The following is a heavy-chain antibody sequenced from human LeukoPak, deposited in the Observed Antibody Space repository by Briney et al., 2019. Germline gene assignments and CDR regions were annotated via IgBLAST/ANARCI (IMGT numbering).Heavy chain of an antibody. CDR3: ASDKWLAPGGDY. Sequence: ASVKVSCKASGYTFTNYGISWVRQAPGQGLEWMGWISAYNGNTKYAQKLQGRVTMTTDTSTSTAYMELRSLRSDDTAMNYCASDKWLAPGGDYWGQGTLVTVSS. CDR1: GYTFTNYG. D-gene: IGHD6-19*01. CDR2: ISAYNGNT. V-gene: IGHV1-18*01. J-gene: IGHJ4*02.